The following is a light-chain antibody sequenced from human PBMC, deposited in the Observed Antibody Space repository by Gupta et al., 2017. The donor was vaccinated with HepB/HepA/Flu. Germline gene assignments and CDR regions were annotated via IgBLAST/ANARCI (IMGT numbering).Light chain of an antibody. V-gene: IGLV3-1*01. J-gene: IGLJ2*01. Sequence: SYELTQPPSVSVSPGQTASITCSGDKLGDKYACWYQQKPGQSPVLVIYQDSKRPSGIPERVTSSDSATTVTMTMSEAEAGDEYYYYCQEWNSNTVVFGGGTKLTVL. CDR2: QDS. CDR3: QEWNSNTVV. CDR1: KLGDKY.